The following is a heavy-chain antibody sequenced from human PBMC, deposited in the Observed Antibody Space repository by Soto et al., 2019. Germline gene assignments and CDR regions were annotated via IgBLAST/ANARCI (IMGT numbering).Heavy chain of an antibody. V-gene: IGHV3-23*01. CDR2: IGGRGNSA. J-gene: IGHJ3*01. D-gene: IGHD5-12*01. Sequence: PGGSLRLFCAASGFIFTNYAMNWVRQAPGKGLEWVSVIGGRGNSAYYADSVQGRFTISRDNSKNALSLQMSSLTADDTAIYYCVREGRGSFDFWGRRTIVPVS. CDR3: VREGRGSFDF. CDR1: GFIFTNYA.